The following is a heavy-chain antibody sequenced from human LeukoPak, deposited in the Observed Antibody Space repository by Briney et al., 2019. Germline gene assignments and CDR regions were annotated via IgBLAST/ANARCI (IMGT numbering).Heavy chain of an antibody. CDR2: ISGSGGST. CDR1: GFAFSSYA. V-gene: IGHV3-23*01. D-gene: IGHD3-22*01. CDR3: AKEEGMIVLAPFDY. J-gene: IGHJ4*02. Sequence: GGSLRLSCAASGFAFSSYAMSWVRQAPGKGLEWVSAISGSGGSTYYADSVKGRLTISRDNSKNTLYLQMNSLRAEDTAVYYCAKEEGMIVLAPFDYWGQGILVTVSS.